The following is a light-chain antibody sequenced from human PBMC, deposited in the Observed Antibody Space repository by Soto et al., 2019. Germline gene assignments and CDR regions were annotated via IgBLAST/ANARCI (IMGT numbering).Light chain of an antibody. CDR1: QSVRSW. J-gene: IGKJ4*01. V-gene: IGKV1-5*01. CDR2: DAS. Sequence: DIQMTQSPSTLSASVGDRVTITCRASQSVRSWLAWYQQKPGKAPKFLIYDASSLESGVPSRFSGSGSGTEFTLTISSLQPDDFATYYCQQYDNYPLTFGGGTKGDIK. CDR3: QQYDNYPLT.